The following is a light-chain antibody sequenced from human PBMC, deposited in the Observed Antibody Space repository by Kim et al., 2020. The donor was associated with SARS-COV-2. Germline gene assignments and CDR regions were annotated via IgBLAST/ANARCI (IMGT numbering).Light chain of an antibody. CDR3: NSRDSNDNVV. J-gene: IGLJ2*01. CDR1: SLRSYY. V-gene: IGLV3-19*01. Sequence: VALGQNVRITCQGDSLRSYYATWFQQKPGQAPILVIYGKNNRPSGIPDRFSGSSSGNTASLTITGTQAGDEADYYCNSRDSNDNVVFGGGTQLTVL. CDR2: GKN.